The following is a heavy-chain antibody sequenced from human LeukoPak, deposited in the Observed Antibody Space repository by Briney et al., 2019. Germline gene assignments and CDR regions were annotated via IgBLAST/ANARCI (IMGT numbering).Heavy chain of an antibody. J-gene: IGHJ6*02. D-gene: IGHD5-18*01. CDR1: GGSISSYY. CDR3: ARAGYSYGYYYYGMDV. Sequence: SETLSLTCTASGGSISSYYWSWIRQPPGKGLEWIGDIYYSGSTNYNPSLKSRVTISVDTSKNQFSLKLSSVTAADTAVYYCARAGYSYGYYYYGMDVWGQGTTVTVSS. CDR2: IYYSGST. V-gene: IGHV4-59*01.